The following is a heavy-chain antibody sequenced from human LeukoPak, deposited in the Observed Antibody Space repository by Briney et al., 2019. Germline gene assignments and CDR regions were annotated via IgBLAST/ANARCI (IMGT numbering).Heavy chain of an antibody. CDR3: AKAPHSTEYYFGY. D-gene: IGHD2/OR15-2a*01. CDR2: TRYDGSVK. CDR1: GFTFSNYG. Sequence: PGGSLRLSCVASGFTFSNYGMHWVRQAPGKGLEWVAFTRYDGSVKFYADSVKGRFTISRDNSKNTLYLQINSLRAEDTAMYYCAKAPHSTEYYFGYWGQGTLVTVSS. V-gene: IGHV3-30*02. J-gene: IGHJ4*02.